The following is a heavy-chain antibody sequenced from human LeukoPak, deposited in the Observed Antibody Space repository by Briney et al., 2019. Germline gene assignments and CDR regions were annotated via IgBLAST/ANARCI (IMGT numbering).Heavy chain of an antibody. V-gene: IGHV4-39*01. D-gene: IGHD5-24*01. CDR1: GGSISTSY. J-gene: IGHJ4*02. Sequence: KPSETLSLTCTVSGGSISTSYWSWIRQPPGKGLEWIGSIYYSGSTYYNPSLKGRVTISVDTSKNQFSLKLSSVTAADTAVYYCARQRWLQPDLDYWGQGTLVTVSS. CDR3: ARQRWLQPDLDY. CDR2: IYYSGST.